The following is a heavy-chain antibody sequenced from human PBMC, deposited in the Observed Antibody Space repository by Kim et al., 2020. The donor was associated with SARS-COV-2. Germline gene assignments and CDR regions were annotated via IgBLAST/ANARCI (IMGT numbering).Heavy chain of an antibody. CDR1: GGSISSGDYY. CDR3: ARVDSVSPLWFGESSRSRWFDP. Sequence: SETLSLTCTVSGGSISSGDYYWSWIRQPPGKGLEWIGYIYYSGSTYYNPSLKSRVTISVDTSKNQFSLKLSSVTAADTAVYYCARVDSVSPLWFGESSRSRWFDPWGQGTLVTVSS. V-gene: IGHV4-30-4*01. D-gene: IGHD3-10*01. J-gene: IGHJ5*02. CDR2: IYYSGST.